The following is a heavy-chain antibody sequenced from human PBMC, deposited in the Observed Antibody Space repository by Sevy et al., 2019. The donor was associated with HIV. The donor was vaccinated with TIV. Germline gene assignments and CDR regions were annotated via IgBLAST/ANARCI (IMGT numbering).Heavy chain of an antibody. CDR3: NYGGWVDYYYYYMDV. V-gene: IGHV3-33*01. Sequence: GGSLRLSCAASGFTFSSYGMHWVRQAPGKGLEWVAVIWYDGSNKYYADSVKGRFTISRDNSKNTLYLQMNSLRAEDTAVYYSNYGGWVDYYYYYMDVWGKGTTVTVSS. CDR1: GFTFSSYG. D-gene: IGHD4-4*01. J-gene: IGHJ6*03. CDR2: IWYDGSNK.